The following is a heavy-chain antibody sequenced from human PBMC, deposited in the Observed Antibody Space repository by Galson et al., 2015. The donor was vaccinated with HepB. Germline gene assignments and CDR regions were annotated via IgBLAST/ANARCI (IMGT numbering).Heavy chain of an antibody. J-gene: IGHJ1*01. V-gene: IGHV1-69*02. D-gene: IGHD5-12*01. Sequence: SVKVSCKASGGTFNIHTFHWVRQAPGQGLGWMGSIKPVLDMPHYAQQIQGRVTITADTSASAAYMEMSSLRSEDTALYYCARGGGYDSAAPGYWGQGTLVIVSS. CDR2: IKPVLDMP. CDR3: ARGGGYDSAAPGY. CDR1: GGTFNIHT.